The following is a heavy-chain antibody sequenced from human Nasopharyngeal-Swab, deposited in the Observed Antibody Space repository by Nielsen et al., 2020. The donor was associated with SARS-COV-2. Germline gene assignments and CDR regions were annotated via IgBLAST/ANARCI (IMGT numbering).Heavy chain of an antibody. CDR2: LSSTADSI. J-gene: IGHJ6*02. D-gene: IGHD5-24*01. CDR1: GFAFSDYY. Sequence: GESLKISCAASGFAFSDYYINWVRQAPGKGLEWVSFLSSTADSIYTAASVRGRFTISRDNINKSVFLQMNSLRGDTPAVYYCARGHGRLPGGIDVWG. V-gene: IGHV3-11*01. CDR3: ARGHGRLPGGIDV.